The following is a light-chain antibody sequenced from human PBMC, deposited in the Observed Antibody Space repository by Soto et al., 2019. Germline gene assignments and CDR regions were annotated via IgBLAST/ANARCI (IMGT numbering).Light chain of an antibody. CDR3: QQRSNWTIT. CDR1: QSVDGY. CDR2: GAF. Sequence: EVVMTQSPGTLSLSLGESATLSCRASQSVDGYLAWYQQKPGQAPRLPIYGAFNRATGIPARFSGSGSGTDGTLTISSLEKEDCAVYYCQQRSNWTITFGQGTRLEIK. V-gene: IGKV3-11*01. J-gene: IGKJ5*01.